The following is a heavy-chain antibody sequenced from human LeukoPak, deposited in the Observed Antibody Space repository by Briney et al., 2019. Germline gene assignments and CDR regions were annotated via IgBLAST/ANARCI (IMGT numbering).Heavy chain of an antibody. J-gene: IGHJ3*02. D-gene: IGHD1-26*01. Sequence: TSETLSLTCTVSGGSISSYYWSWIRQPPGKGLEWIGYIYYSGSTNYNPSLKSRVTISVDTSKNQFSLKLSSVTAADTAVYYCARDQRVVGAPDAFDIWGQGTMVTVSS. CDR1: GGSISSYY. CDR2: IYYSGST. CDR3: ARDQRVVGAPDAFDI. V-gene: IGHV4-59*01.